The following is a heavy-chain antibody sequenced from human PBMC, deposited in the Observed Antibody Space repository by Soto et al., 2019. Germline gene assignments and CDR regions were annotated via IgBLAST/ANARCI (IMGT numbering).Heavy chain of an antibody. V-gene: IGHV1-69*02. CDR2: IIPILDIA. D-gene: IGHD6-19*01. Sequence: SVKVSCKASGGTFSSYTINWVRQAPGQGLEWMGRIIPILDIANYAQKFQGKVTITADKSTSTAYMELSSLRSDDTAVYYCARGTISVADPFDSWGQGTLVTVSS. J-gene: IGHJ4*02. CDR3: ARGTISVADPFDS. CDR1: GGTFSSYT.